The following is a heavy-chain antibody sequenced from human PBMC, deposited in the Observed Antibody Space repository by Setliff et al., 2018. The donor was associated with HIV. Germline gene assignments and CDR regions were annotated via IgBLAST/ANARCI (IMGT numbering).Heavy chain of an antibody. Sequence: PSETLSLTCTVSGGSISSHYWSWIRQPAGKGLEWIGRLHLSGDTNYNPSLKSRVTMSIDTSKNQFSLKLSSVTAADTAVYYCARDNSYYYGSGSHYWYGMDVWGQGTTVTVSS. J-gene: IGHJ6*01. CDR1: GGSISSHY. D-gene: IGHD3-10*01. CDR3: ARDNSYYYGSGSHYWYGMDV. V-gene: IGHV4-4*07. CDR2: LHLSGDT.